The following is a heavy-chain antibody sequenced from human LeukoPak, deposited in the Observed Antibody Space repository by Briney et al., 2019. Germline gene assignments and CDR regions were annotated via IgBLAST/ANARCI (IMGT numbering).Heavy chain of an antibody. D-gene: IGHD6-6*01. Sequence: ASVKVSCKASGYAFTSYAMDWVRQAPGQGLEWTGWINTNTGNPTYAQGFTGRFVFSLDTSVSTAYLQISSLKAEDTAVYYCARASSITAPYYYYYMDVWGKGTTVTVSS. CDR3: ARASSITAPYYYYYMDV. CDR1: GYAFTSYA. J-gene: IGHJ6*03. V-gene: IGHV7-4-1*02. CDR2: INTNTGNP.